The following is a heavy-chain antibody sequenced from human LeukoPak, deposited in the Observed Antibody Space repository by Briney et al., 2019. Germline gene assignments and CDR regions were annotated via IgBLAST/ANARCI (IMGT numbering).Heavy chain of an antibody. Sequence: PSETLSLTCTVSGGSISSYYWSWIRQPPGKGLEWIGYIYYSGSTNYNPSLKSRVTISVDTSKNQFSLKLSSVTAADTAVYYCASEPRRDGSNSEAFDIWGQGTMVTVSS. D-gene: IGHD5-24*01. V-gene: IGHV4-59*01. CDR3: ASEPRRDGSNSEAFDI. J-gene: IGHJ3*02. CDR2: IYYSGST. CDR1: GGSISSYY.